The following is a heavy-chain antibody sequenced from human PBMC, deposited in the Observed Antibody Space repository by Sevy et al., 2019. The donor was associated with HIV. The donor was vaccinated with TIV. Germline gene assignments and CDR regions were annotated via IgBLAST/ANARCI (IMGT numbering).Heavy chain of an antibody. V-gene: IGHV3-11*01. CDR2: ISSSGSTI. CDR1: GFTFSDYY. J-gene: IGHJ4*02. D-gene: IGHD3-3*01. Sequence: GGSLRLSCAASGFTFSDYYMSWIRQAPGKGLEWVSYISSSGSTIYYAASVKGRFTISRDNAKNSLYLQMNSLRAEDTAVYYCARTTYYDFWSGYSPFDYWGQGTLVTVSS. CDR3: ARTTYYDFWSGYSPFDY.